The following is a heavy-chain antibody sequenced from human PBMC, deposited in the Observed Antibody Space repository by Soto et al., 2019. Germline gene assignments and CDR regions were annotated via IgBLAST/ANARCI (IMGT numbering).Heavy chain of an antibody. Sequence: EVQLVESGGGLVQPGGSLRLSCADSGFSFSSYWMHWVRQGPGKGLVLVARINTDGSSTNYADSVKGRFTISRVNAKNTLYLQMNSLRAEDTAVYYCARSPGGYYIDWGQGTMVTVSS. J-gene: IGHJ3*01. V-gene: IGHV3-74*01. CDR2: INTDGSST. CDR1: GFSFSSYW. D-gene: IGHD3-9*01. CDR3: ARSPGGYYID.